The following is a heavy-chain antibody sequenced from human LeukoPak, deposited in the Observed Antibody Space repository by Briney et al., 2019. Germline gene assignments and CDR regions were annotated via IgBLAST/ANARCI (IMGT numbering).Heavy chain of an antibody. Sequence: SQTLSLTCTVSGGSISSGDYYWSWIRQPPGKGLEGIGYIYYSGSTYYNPSLKGRVTISVDTSKNQFSLKLSSVTAADTAVYYCAWGSGYDAHYDYWGQGTLVTVSS. CDR2: IYYSGST. CDR3: AWGSGYDAHYDY. D-gene: IGHD5-12*01. J-gene: IGHJ4*02. V-gene: IGHV4-30-4*08. CDR1: GGSISSGDYY.